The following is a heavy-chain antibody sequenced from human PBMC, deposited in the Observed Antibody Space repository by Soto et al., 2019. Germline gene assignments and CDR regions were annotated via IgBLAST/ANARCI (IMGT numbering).Heavy chain of an antibody. CDR2: IVVGSGNT. Sequence: QMQLVQSGPEVKKPGTSVKVSCKASGFTFTSSAMQWVRQARGQRLEGIGWIVVGSGNTNYAQKFQERVTIPRDMSTRTAYMELSSLRSEDTAVYYCAAGDYYYYGMDVWGQGTTVTVSS. V-gene: IGHV1-58*02. J-gene: IGHJ6*02. CDR1: GFTFTSSA. CDR3: AAGDYYYYGMDV.